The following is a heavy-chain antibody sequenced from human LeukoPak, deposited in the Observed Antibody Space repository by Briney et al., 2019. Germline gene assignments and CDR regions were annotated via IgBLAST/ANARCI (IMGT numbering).Heavy chain of an antibody. V-gene: IGHV1-46*01. CDR3: ARDGQEAVAGSWRAFDI. CDR2: INPSGGST. D-gene: IGHD6-19*01. J-gene: IGHJ3*02. CDR1: GYTFTSYY. Sequence: ASVTVSCKASGYTFTSYYMHWVRQAPGQGLEWMGLINPSGGSTNYAQKFQGRVTMTRDMSTSTVYMELSSLRSEDTAVYYCARDGQEAVAGSWRAFDIWGQGTMVTVSS.